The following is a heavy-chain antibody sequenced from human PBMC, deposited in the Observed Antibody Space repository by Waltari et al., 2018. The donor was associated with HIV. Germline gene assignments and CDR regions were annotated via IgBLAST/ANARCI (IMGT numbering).Heavy chain of an antibody. CDR2: ISAYSGIT. CDR3: ARVGCSSAICYNGWFDP. V-gene: IGHV1-18*01. D-gene: IGHD2-2*02. J-gene: IGHJ5*02. Sequence: QVQLVQSGAEVKKPGASVKVSCKASGYTFTSYGISWVRQAPGQGLEWVGGISAYSGITNDAQTLQGEVTMTTATSTSTGYMELRSLRSDDTAVYYCARVGCSSAICYNGWFDPWGQGTLVTVSS. CDR1: GYTFTSYG.